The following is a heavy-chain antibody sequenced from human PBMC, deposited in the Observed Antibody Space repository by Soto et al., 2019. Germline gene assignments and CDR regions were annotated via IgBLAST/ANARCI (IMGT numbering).Heavy chain of an antibody. CDR3: ATAPSSWGVYDAFDI. CDR2: ISGSGGST. CDR1: GFTFSSYA. D-gene: IGHD6-13*01. V-gene: IGHV3-23*01. J-gene: IGHJ3*02. Sequence: GGSLRLSCAASGFTFSSYAMRWVRQAPGKGLEWVSAISGSGGSTYYADSVKGRFTISRDNSKNTLYLQMNSLRAEDTAVYYCATAPSSWGVYDAFDIWGQGTMVTVSS.